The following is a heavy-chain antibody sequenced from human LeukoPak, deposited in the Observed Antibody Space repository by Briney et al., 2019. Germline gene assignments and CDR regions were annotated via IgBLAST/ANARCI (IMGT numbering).Heavy chain of an antibody. CDR2: VDHTGST. Sequence: SETLSLTCSVSDDSITMYYWTWIRQPPGKGLEWIGYVDHTGSTNFNPSLNGRVSISRDTTKNLFSLRLRSVTAADTAVYFCARDLDYYDRTYAFDIWGQGTMVIVSS. J-gene: IGHJ3*02. V-gene: IGHV4-59*01. D-gene: IGHD3-22*01. CDR1: DDSITMYY. CDR3: ARDLDYYDRTYAFDI.